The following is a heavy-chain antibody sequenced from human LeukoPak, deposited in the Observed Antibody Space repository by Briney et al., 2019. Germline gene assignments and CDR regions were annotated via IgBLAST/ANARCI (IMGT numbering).Heavy chain of an antibody. V-gene: IGHV3-15*01. Sequence: GESLRLSCAGSGFTFTDAWLSWVRQAPGKGLDWIGLARSKTGGETTDYAAPVKGRFIISRDDSRHTVYLQMNSLKTEDTGIYYCNWPERDFHHWGQGTLVTVSS. J-gene: IGHJ4*02. CDR2: ARSKTGGETT. D-gene: IGHD1-1*01. CDR1: GFTFTDAW. CDR3: NWPERDFHH.